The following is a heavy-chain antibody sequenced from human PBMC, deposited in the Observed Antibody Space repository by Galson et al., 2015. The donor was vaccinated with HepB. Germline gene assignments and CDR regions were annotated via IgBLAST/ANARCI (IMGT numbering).Heavy chain of an antibody. D-gene: IGHD2-2*02. CDR1: GGTFSSYA. CDR3: ARGRGYCSSTSCFTFSHYYYYYMDV. V-gene: IGHV1-69*13. CDR2: IIPIFGTA. Sequence: SVKVSCKASGGTFSSYAISWVRQAPGQGLEWMGGIIPIFGTANYAQKFQGRVTITADESTSTAYMELSSLRSEDTAVYYCARGRGYCSSTSCFTFSHYYYYYMDVWGKGTTVTVSS. J-gene: IGHJ6*03.